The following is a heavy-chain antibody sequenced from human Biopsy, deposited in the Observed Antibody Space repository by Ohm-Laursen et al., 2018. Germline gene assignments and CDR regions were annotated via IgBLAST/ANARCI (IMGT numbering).Heavy chain of an antibody. Sequence: ASVKVSCKASGDTSRNLAINWVRRAPGQGLEWMGIINPSGGSTTYAQKFQGRVTMTRDTSTSTVYMELSSLRSEDTAVYYCARNAWPTLSTMIVVVKGFNWFDPWGQGTLVTVSS. D-gene: IGHD3-22*01. CDR3: ARNAWPTLSTMIVVVKGFNWFDP. J-gene: IGHJ5*02. V-gene: IGHV1-46*01. CDR1: GDTSRNLA. CDR2: INPSGGST.